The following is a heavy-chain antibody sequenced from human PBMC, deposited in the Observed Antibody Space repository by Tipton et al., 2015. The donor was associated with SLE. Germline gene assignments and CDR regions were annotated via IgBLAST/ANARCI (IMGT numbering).Heavy chain of an antibody. D-gene: IGHD3-16*01. V-gene: IGHV4-31*02. CDR1: GGSVSSVGHY. CDR2: IFYSGST. CDR3: ARSMLTTKRVFDY. J-gene: IGHJ4*02. Sequence: LRLSCTVSGGSVSSVGHYWNWLRQHPGKGLEWIGYIFYSGSTFYNPSLRSRATMSKDTTKNHFSLKLNSVTAADTAVYYCARSMLTTKRVFDYWGQGTLVTVSS.